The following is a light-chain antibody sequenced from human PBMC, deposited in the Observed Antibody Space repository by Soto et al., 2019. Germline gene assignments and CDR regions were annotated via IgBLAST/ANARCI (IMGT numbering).Light chain of an antibody. V-gene: IGLV1-44*01. CDR1: SSDIGANT. J-gene: IGLJ2*01. CDR2: FNN. Sequence: QSVLTQPPSASGTPGQRVTISCSGSSSDIGANTVNWYQQLPGSAPKLLIYFNNQRPSGVPDRFSASKSGITASLTISGLQAEDAADYHCSSYAGGYILFGGGTKVTVL. CDR3: SSYAGGYIL.